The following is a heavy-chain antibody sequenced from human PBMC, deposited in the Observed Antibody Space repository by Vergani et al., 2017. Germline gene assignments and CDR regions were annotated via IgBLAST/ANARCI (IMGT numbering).Heavy chain of an antibody. D-gene: IGHD6-19*01. J-gene: IGHJ3*02. CDR2: IIPIFGTA. CDR3: ASREVAVAGTAGAFDI. Sequence: QVQLVQSGAEVEKPGASVKVSCKASGGTFSSYAISWVRQAPGQGLEWMGGIIPIFGTANYAQKFQGRVTITADESTSTAYMELSSLRSEDTAVYYCASREVAVAGTAGAFDIWGQGTMVTVSS. V-gene: IGHV1-69*13. CDR1: GGTFSSYA.